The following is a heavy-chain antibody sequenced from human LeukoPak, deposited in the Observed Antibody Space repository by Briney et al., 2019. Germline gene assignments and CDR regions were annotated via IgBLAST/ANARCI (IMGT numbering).Heavy chain of an antibody. J-gene: IGHJ3*02. CDR2: ISGSSTNI. CDR3: ARDLSEYYYDSSGYLSDAFDI. Sequence: GGSLRLSCAASGFTFSIYSMNWVRQAPGKGLEWVSSISGSSTNIYYADSVKGRFTISRDNAKNSLYLQMNSLRAEDTAVYYCARDLSEYYYDSSGYLSDAFDIWGQGTMVTVSS. CDR1: GFTFSIYS. D-gene: IGHD3-22*01. V-gene: IGHV3-21*01.